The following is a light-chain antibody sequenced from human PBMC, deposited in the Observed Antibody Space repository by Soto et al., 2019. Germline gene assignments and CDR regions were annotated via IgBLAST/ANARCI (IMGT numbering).Light chain of an antibody. Sequence: SALTQPPSVSGSPGQSVTISCTGTSRDVGSYDRVSWYQQPPGTAPKLIIYEVNNRPSGVPDRFSGSKSGNTASLAISGLQAEDDADYYCSSYTTSSLVVFGGGTKLTVL. CDR1: SRDVGSYDR. V-gene: IGLV2-18*02. CDR2: EVN. J-gene: IGLJ2*01. CDR3: SSYTTSSLVV.